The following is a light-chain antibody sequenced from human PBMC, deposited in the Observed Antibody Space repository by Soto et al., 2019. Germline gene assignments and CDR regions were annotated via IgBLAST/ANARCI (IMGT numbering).Light chain of an antibody. CDR2: DAS. Sequence: IQMTQFPSTLSASVGDRVPITFRASQSISSWLAWYQQKPGEAPKLLIYDASSLESGVPSRFSGSGSGTEFTLTISSLQPDDFATYYCQQYNSYSWTFGQGTKVDIK. V-gene: IGKV1-5*01. J-gene: IGKJ1*01. CDR3: QQYNSYSWT. CDR1: QSISSW.